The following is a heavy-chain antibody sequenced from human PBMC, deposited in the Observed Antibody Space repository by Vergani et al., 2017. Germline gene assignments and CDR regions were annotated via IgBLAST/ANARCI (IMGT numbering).Heavy chain of an antibody. D-gene: IGHD3-22*01. CDR1: GGTFSSYA. CDR2: IIPIFGTA. V-gene: IGHV1-69*01. J-gene: IGHJ4*02. CDR3: AIVTDYYNSSGYYLDY. Sequence: QVQLVQSGAEVKKPGSSVKVSCKASGGTFSSYAITWVRQAPGQGLEWMGGIIPIFGTANYAQKFQGRVTITADEFTSTAYMELSSLRPEDTALYHCAIVTDYYNSSGYYLDYWGQGTLVTVSS.